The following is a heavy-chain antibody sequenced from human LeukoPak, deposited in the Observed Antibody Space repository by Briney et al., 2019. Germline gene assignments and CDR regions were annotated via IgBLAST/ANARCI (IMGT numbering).Heavy chain of an antibody. CDR2: ISWNSGSK. V-gene: IGHV3-9*01. CDR1: GFDFHQYA. CDR3: AKDRQDTSYGMDV. J-gene: IGHJ6*02. Sequence: GGSLRLSCEASGFDFHQYAMHWVRQPPGKGLGWVSGISWNSGSKDYADSVKGRFTISRDNDKKSLYLHMNSLRPEDTALYYCAKDRQDTSYGMDVWGQGTTVTVSS.